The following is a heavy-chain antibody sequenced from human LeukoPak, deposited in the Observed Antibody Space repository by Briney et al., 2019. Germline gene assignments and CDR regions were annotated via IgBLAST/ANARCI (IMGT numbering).Heavy chain of an antibody. J-gene: IGHJ4*02. Sequence: GGSLRLSCAASGFTFSSYAMSWVRQAPGKGLEWVSAISGSGGSTYYADSVKGRFTISRDNSKNTLYLQMNSPRAEDTAVYYCAKDIDSSPIYYFDYWGQGTLVTVSS. CDR1: GFTFSSYA. CDR3: AKDIDSSPIYYFDY. CDR2: ISGSGGST. D-gene: IGHD6-19*01. V-gene: IGHV3-23*01.